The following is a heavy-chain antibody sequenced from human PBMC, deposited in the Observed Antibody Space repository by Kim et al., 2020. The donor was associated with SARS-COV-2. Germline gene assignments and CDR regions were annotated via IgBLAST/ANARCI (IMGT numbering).Heavy chain of an antibody. J-gene: IGHJ3*02. CDR1: GGSISSYY. CDR2: IYYSGST. V-gene: IGHV4-59*01. CDR3: ARDKIGAFDI. D-gene: IGHD2-21*01. Sequence: SETLSLTCTVSGGSISSYYWSWIRQPPGKGLEWIGYIYYSGSTNYNPSLKSRVTISVDTSKNQFSLKLSSVTAADTAVYYCARDKIGAFDIWGQGTMVTVSS.